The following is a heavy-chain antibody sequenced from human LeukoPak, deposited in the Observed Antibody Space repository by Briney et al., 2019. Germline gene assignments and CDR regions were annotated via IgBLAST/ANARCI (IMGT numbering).Heavy chain of an antibody. CDR2: INPSGGST. J-gene: IGHJ4*02. CDR3: ARDVYQRGYSYGYIDY. Sequence: ASVKVSCKASGYTFTSYYMHGVRQAPGQGLEWMGIINPSGGSTSYAQKFQGRVTMTRDMSTSTVYMELSSLRSEDTAVYYCARDVYQRGYSYGYIDYWGQGTLVTVSS. V-gene: IGHV1-46*01. D-gene: IGHD5-18*01. CDR1: GYTFTSYY.